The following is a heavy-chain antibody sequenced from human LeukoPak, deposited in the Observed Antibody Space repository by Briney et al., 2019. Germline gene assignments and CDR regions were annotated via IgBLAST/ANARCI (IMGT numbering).Heavy chain of an antibody. CDR2: IYYSGST. D-gene: IGHD3-3*01. CDR1: GGSISSYY. CDR3: ARGAGEGRFLEWY. V-gene: IGHV4-59*01. J-gene: IGHJ4*02. Sequence: SETLSLTRTVSGGSISSYYWSWIRQPPGKGLEWIGYIYYSGSTNYNPSLKSRVTISVDTSKNQFSLKLSSVTAADTAVYYCARGAGEGRFLEWYWGQGTLVTVSS.